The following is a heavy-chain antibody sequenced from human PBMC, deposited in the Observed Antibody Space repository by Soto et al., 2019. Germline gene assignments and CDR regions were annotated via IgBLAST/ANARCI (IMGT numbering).Heavy chain of an antibody. CDR3: VKYLRIFGVALEYFGMDV. Sequence: GGSLRLTCAASGVTFNTFTLSWVRQAPGKGLEWVSVINSRGAGTTYYTASVKGRSTISRDNSKNTLFLQMNGLRVDDTAVYYCVKYLRIFGVALEYFGMDVWGQGTTVTVSS. V-gene: IGHV3-23*01. CDR1: GVTFNTFT. D-gene: IGHD3-3*01. CDR2: INSRGAGTT. J-gene: IGHJ6*02.